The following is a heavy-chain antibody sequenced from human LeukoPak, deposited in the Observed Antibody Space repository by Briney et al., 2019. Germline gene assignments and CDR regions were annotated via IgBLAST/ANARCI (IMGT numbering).Heavy chain of an antibody. J-gene: IGHJ5*02. Sequence: SGTLSLTCAVSGGSMSSTNWWSWVRQPPGKGLEWIGEIYHSGTTNYNPSLKSRVTMSLDRSKNQFSLKLSSVTAADTAVYYCARDQGNWFDPWGQGTLVTVSS. CDR1: GGSMSSTNW. V-gene: IGHV4-4*02. CDR2: IYHSGTT. CDR3: ARDQGNWFDP.